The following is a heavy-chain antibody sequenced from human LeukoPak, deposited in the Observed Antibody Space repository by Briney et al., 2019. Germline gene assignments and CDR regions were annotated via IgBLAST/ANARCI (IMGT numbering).Heavy chain of an antibody. V-gene: IGHV3-11*01. D-gene: IGHD3-10*01. J-gene: IGHJ4*02. CDR1: GFTFTEYY. Sequence: PGGSLRLACAASGFTFTEYYMSWIRQAPGKGPEWISYTSSFDGTVNYAESVKGRFTISRDNAKSLLYLQMSSLRDEDTAVYYCARDRFGVFDYWCQGTLVSVSS. CDR3: ARDRFGVFDY. CDR2: TSSFDGTV.